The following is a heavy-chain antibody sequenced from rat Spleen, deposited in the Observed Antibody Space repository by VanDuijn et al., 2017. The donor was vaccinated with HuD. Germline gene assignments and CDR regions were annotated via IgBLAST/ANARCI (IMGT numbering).Heavy chain of an antibody. CDR1: GLSLLSNG. Sequence: QVQLKESGPGLVQPSQTLSLTCTVSGLSLLSNGLSWIRPVPGKGLEWIAAVSSGGNTYYDSTLKSRLSISRDTSKSQVFLKIYSLQTEDTAIYFCTREGHTMDRATYWFAYWGQGTLVTVSS. J-gene: IGHJ3*01. V-gene: IGHV2S8*01. CDR3: TREGHTMDRATYWFAY. D-gene: IGHD1-9*01. CDR2: VSSGGNT.